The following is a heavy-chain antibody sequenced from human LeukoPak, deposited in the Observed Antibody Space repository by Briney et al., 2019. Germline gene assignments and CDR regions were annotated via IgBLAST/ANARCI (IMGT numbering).Heavy chain of an antibody. CDR3: ARNYYYDSSGYYPPHDY. CDR2: ISSSSSYI. CDR1: GFTFSSYS. Sequence: SGGSLRLSCAASGFTFSSYSMNWVRQAPGKGLEWVSSISSSSSYIYYADSVKGRFTISRDNAKNSLYLQMNSLRAEDTAVYYCARNYYYDSSGYYPPHDYWGQGTLATVSS. J-gene: IGHJ4*02. V-gene: IGHV3-21*01. D-gene: IGHD3-22*01.